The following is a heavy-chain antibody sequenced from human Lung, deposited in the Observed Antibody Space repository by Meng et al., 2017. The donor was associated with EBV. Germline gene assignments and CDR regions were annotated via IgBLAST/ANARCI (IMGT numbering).Heavy chain of an antibody. V-gene: IGHV3-73*02. CDR2: IRSKAHSYVT. D-gene: IGHD1-26*01. Sequence: VGSGGGSVRPGGSRQLSLAPSGFPFGGSAMSVVREASGKLLEWVGRIRSKAHSYVTEYAASVKGRCTISRDDSKNTAYLQMNSLKTEDTAVYFCTRSGSYPGIDYWGQGTLVTVSS. J-gene: IGHJ4*02. CDR3: TRSGSYPGIDY. CDR1: GFPFGGSA.